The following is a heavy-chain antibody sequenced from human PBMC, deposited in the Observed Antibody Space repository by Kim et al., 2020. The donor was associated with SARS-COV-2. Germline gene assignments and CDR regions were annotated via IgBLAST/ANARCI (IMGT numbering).Heavy chain of an antibody. CDR1: GFTFSSYA. D-gene: IGHD6-13*01. CDR2: ISGSGGST. Sequence: GGSLRLSCAASGFTFSSYAMSWVRQAPGKGLEWVSAISGSGGSTYYADSVKGRFTISRDNSKNTLYLQMNSLRAEDTAVYYCAKDQGYSSSWYLGMGHYYYYGMDGWGQGTPVTVSS. J-gene: IGHJ6*02. V-gene: IGHV3-23*01. CDR3: AKDQGYSSSWYLGMGHYYYYGMDG.